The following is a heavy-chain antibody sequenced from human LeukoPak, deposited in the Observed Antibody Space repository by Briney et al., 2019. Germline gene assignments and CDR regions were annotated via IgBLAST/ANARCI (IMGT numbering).Heavy chain of an antibody. CDR2: MSDSGNSK. J-gene: IGHJ2*01. CDR3: ARDPSIGNADWYFDL. CDR1: GFSYIDYY. D-gene: IGHD5-24*01. Sequence: PGGSLRLSCAASGFSYIDYYMGWIRQAPGKGLERISYMSDSGNSKHYADSVTGRFTISMDNPRNSLYLQMNSLRVDDTAVYYCARDPSIGNADWYFDLWGRGTLVTVSS. V-gene: IGHV3-11*04.